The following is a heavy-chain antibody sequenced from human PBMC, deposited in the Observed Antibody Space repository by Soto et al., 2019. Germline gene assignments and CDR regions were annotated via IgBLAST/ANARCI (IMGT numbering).Heavy chain of an antibody. J-gene: IGHJ4*02. CDR1: GFSVSNNH. CDR2: IHGGGST. CDR3: AGRLTTAASLDY. D-gene: IGHD3-16*01. V-gene: IGHV3-53*01. Sequence: VQLVESGGGLIQPGGSLRPSCAASGFSVSNNHMTWIRQTAGKGLELVSFIHGGGSTSYADSVKGRFTISRDNSKNTLYLQMDRLRAEDTAIYYCAGRLTTAASLDYWGQGTLVTVSS.